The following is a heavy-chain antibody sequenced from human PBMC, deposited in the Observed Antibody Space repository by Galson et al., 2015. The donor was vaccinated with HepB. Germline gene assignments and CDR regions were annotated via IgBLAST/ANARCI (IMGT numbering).Heavy chain of an antibody. CDR3: ARDAATVVTPDAFDI. D-gene: IGHD4-23*01. Sequence: SLRLSCAASGFTFSSYSMNWVRQAPGKGLEWVSSISSSSSYIYYADSVKGRFTISRDNAKNSLYLQMNSLRAEDTAVYYCARDAATVVTPDAFDIWGQGTMVTVSS. CDR1: GFTFSSYS. CDR2: ISSSSSYI. J-gene: IGHJ3*02. V-gene: IGHV3-21*01.